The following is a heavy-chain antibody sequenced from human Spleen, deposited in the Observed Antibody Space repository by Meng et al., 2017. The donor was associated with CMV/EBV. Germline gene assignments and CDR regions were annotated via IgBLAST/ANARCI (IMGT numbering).Heavy chain of an antibody. Sequence: QVQRQGSGPGLVKPSETLSLTCTVSGGSISSSYWSWIRQPAGKGLEWIGRIYTSGSTYYNPSLKSRVTISVDTSKNQFSLKLSSVTAADTAVYYCARTGAAARWFRIWGQGTLVTVSS. J-gene: IGHJ4*02. CDR2: IYTSGST. V-gene: IGHV4-4*07. CDR3: ARTGAAARWFRI. D-gene: IGHD6-13*01. CDR1: GGSISSSY.